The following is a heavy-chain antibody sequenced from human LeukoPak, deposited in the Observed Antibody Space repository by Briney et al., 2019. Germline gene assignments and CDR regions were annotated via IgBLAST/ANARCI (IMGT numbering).Heavy chain of an antibody. D-gene: IGHD2-8*01. CDR2: IYYSGST. V-gene: IGHV4-30-4*01. Sequence: SETLSLTCTVSGGSISSGDYYWSWIRQPPGKGLEWIGYIYYSGSTYYNPSLKSRVTISVDTSKNQFSLKLSSVTAADTAVYYCARGDIVLMVYVSWGQGTLVTVSS. J-gene: IGHJ5*02. CDR3: ARGDIVLMVYVS. CDR1: GGSISSGDYY.